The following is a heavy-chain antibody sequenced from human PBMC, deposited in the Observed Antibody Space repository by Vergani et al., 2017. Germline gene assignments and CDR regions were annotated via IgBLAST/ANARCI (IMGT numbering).Heavy chain of an antibody. CDR1: GFTFSSYA. CDR2: ISGSGGST. J-gene: IGHJ4*02. D-gene: IGHD2-2*01. Sequence: EVQLLASGGGLVQPGGSLRLSCAASGFTFSSYAMSWVRQAPGKGLEWVSAISGSGGSTYYADSVKGRFTISRDNSKNTLYLQMNSLRSEDTAVYYCAKRQGPIVVVPAATDYWGQGTLVTVSS. V-gene: IGHV3-23*01. CDR3: AKRQGPIVVVPAATDY.